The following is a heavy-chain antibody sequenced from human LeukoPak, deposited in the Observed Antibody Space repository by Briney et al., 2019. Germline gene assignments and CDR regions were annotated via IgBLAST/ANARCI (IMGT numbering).Heavy chain of an antibody. V-gene: IGHV3-23*01. D-gene: IGHD3-10*01. CDR1: GFTFSNYG. CDR3: ARDQGRLWFGELFPYYFDY. CDR2: TSGSGGST. Sequence: AGGSLRLSCAASGFTFSNYGMSWVRQAPGKGLEWVSGTSGSGGSTHYYADSVKGRFTISRDNPKNSLYLQMNSLRAEDTAVYYCARDQGRLWFGELFPYYFDYWGQGTLVTVSS. J-gene: IGHJ4*02.